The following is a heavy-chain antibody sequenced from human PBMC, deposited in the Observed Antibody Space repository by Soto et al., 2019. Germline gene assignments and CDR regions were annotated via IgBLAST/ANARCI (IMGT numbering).Heavy chain of an antibody. J-gene: IGHJ4*02. CDR1: GLTGSDYG. CDR3: AKYSSGWFPTFYFDS. CDR2: ISGSGGST. Sequence: GGSIKLACAASGLTGSDYGMTWVRQAPGKGLEWVSAISGSGGSTYYADSVKGRFAISRDNSKNTLYLQMNSLRAEDTAAYYCAKYSSGWFPTFYFDSWGQGTLVTVSS. V-gene: IGHV3-23*01. D-gene: IGHD6-19*01.